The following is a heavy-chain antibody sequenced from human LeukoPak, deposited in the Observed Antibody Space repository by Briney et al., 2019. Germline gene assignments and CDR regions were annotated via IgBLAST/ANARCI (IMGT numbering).Heavy chain of an antibody. J-gene: IGHJ6*03. CDR1: GFTFSSYS. CDR2: ISSSSSYI. D-gene: IGHD3-3*01. Sequence: GGSLRLSCAASGFTFSSYSMNWVRQAPGKGLEWVSSISSSSSYIYYADSVKGRFTISRDNAKNSLYLQMNSLRAEDTAVYYCARELRITIFGVVIIGDYYYYMDVWGKGTTVTVSS. V-gene: IGHV3-21*01. CDR3: ARELRITIFGVVIIGDYYYYMDV.